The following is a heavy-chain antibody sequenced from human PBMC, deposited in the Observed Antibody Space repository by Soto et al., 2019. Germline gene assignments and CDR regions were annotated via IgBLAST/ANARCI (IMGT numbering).Heavy chain of an antibody. V-gene: IGHV4-39*01. Sequence: SQTLSLTCTVSGDSIGSSSYYWGWIRQSPGKGLEWIGSIFFSGITYYNPSLKSLVTVSVEPSNNQLSLKLNSVTAADTAMYYCTRRWYCATTSCQKYFDYWGQGTMVTVSS. D-gene: IGHD2-2*01. CDR3: TRRWYCATTSCQKYFDY. J-gene: IGHJ4*02. CDR2: IFFSGIT. CDR1: GDSIGSSSYY.